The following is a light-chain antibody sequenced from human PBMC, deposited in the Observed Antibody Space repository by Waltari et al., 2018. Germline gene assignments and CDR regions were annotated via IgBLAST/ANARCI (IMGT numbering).Light chain of an antibody. CDR1: SSNIGSNY. V-gene: IGLV1-47*02. J-gene: IGLJ2*01. CDR3: AAWDNSLSSVL. Sequence: QSVLTQPTSASGAPGQSVTISCSGSSSNIGSNYVYWYQQLPGTAPKLLIYHSNQRPSGGPDRFSGSKSGTSASLAITGLRSEDEADYYCAAWDNSLSSVLFGGGTRLTVL. CDR2: HSN.